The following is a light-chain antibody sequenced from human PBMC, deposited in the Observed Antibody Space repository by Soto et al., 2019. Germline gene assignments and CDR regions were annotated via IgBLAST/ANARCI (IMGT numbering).Light chain of an antibody. CDR1: QNIDRS. CDR2: GAS. J-gene: IGKJ2*01. Sequence: DIPMTQSPSSLSAFVGDRVTITCRASQNIDRSLNWYHQKPGKAPEILIYGASRLQSGVPSRFSGSRSGTDFTLTISSLQPEDFATYFCQQSYSTPYTFGQGTKLEIK. CDR3: QQSYSTPYT. V-gene: IGKV1-39*01.